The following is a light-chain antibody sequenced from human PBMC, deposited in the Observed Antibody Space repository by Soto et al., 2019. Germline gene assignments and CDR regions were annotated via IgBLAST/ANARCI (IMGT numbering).Light chain of an antibody. CDR3: QQYGSSSLT. CDR1: QSVSSSY. CDR2: AAS. V-gene: IGKV3-20*01. Sequence: EIVLTQSPGTLSLSPGERATLSCRASQSVSSSYLAWYQQRPGQPLRLLIYAASSRATGIPDRFSGSGSGTDFTLTISRLEPEDFAVYYCQQYGSSSLTFGGGTKVEIK. J-gene: IGKJ4*01.